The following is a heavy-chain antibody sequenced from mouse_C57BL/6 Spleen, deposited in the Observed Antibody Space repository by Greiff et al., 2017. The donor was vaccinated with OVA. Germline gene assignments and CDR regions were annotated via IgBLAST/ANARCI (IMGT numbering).Heavy chain of an antibody. CDR3: ARREYGNPFAY. V-gene: IGHV1-26*01. Sequence: EVQLQQSGPELVKPGASVKISCKASGYTFTDYYMNWVKQSHGKSLEWIGDINPNNGGTSYNQKFKGKATLTVDKSSSTAYMELRSLTSEDSAVYYCARREYGNPFAYWGQGTLVTVSA. CDR2: INPNNGGT. D-gene: IGHD2-10*02. CDR1: GYTFTDYY. J-gene: IGHJ3*01.